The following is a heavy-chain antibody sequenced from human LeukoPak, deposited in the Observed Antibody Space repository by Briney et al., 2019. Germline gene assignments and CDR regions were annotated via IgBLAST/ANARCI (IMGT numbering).Heavy chain of an antibody. Sequence: SQTLSLTCTVSGGSISSGTYWSWVRQPPGKGLEWIGESHDSGSTKYNPSLTSRVAISVDKSKNHFSLRLTAVTAADTAMYYCVQNGPLASGWYLGLWGRGTLVTVSS. V-gene: IGHV4-4*02. J-gene: IGHJ2*01. CDR3: VQNGPLASGWYLGL. CDR2: SHDSGST. CDR1: GGSISSGTY. D-gene: IGHD3-10*01.